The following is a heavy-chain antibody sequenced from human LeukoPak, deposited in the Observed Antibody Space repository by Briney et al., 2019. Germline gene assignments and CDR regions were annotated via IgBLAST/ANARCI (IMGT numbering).Heavy chain of an antibody. J-gene: IGHJ6*02. D-gene: IGHD2-2*01. CDR2: IYTSGST. V-gene: IGHV4-4*07. CDR1: GGSISSYY. Sequence: SETLSLTCTVSGGSISSYYWSWIRQPAGKGLERIGRIYTSGSTNYNPSLKSRVTMSVDTSKNQFSLKLSSVTAADTAVYYCAGEVPAAAYYYYYGMDVWGQGTTVTVSS. CDR3: AGEVPAAAYYYYYGMDV.